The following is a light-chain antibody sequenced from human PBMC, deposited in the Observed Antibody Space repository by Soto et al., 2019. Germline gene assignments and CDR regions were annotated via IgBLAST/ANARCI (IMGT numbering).Light chain of an antibody. CDR2: KAS. CDR3: QQYNDYPWT. J-gene: IGKJ1*01. V-gene: IGKV1-5*03. CDR1: QSISSW. Sequence: DIQMTQSPSTLSASVGDRVTITCRASQSISSWLAWYQQEPGKAPKLLIYKASTLESGVPSNFSGSGSGTEFSLTISSLQPEDFATYYCQQYNDYPWTFGQGANVDIK.